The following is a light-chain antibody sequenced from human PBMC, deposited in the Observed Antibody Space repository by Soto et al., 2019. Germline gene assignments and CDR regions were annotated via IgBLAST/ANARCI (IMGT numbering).Light chain of an antibody. CDR2: DVS. CDR1: SSDVGAYNY. CDR3: SSFTSSITLI. V-gene: IGLV2-14*01. J-gene: IGLJ2*01. Sequence: QSVLTQPASVSGSPGQSITISCTGTSSDVGAYNYVSWYQQRPGKAPKLMIYDVSNRPSGVSNRFSGSKSGNTASLTISGLQAEDEADYYCSSFTSSITLIFGGGTQLTVL.